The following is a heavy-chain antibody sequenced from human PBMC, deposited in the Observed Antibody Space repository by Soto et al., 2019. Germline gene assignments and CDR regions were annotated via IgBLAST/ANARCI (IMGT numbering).Heavy chain of an antibody. J-gene: IGHJ5*02. Sequence: SGALSLTGDXYGGYFSGYYWTWIQAPPGEGLEWVGEINHSGGTNYNPSLKSRVTISVDTSKNQFSLKLSSVTAADTAVYYCARASFIAEAGTRTRNNGSAPWVKGTLVLVSS. CDR1: GGYFSGYY. V-gene: IGHV4-34*01. CDR2: INHSGGT. CDR3: ARASFIAEAGTRTRNNGSAP. D-gene: IGHD6-13*01.